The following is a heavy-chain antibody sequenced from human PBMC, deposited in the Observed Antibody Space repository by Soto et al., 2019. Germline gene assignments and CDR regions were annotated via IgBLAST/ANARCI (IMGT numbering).Heavy chain of an antibody. J-gene: IGHJ6*02. V-gene: IGHV3-23*01. CDR1: GFTFSSYA. Sequence: GSLRLSCAASGFTFSSYAMSWVRQAPGKGLEWVSAISGSGGSTYYADSVKGRFTISRDNSKNTLYLQMNSLRAEDTAVYYCAKDGWIAAAGTNYGMDVWGQGTTVTVSS. D-gene: IGHD6-13*01. CDR3: AKDGWIAAAGTNYGMDV. CDR2: ISGSGGST.